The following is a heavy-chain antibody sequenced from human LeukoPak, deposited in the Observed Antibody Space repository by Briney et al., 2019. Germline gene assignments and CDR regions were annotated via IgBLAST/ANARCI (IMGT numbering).Heavy chain of an antibody. Sequence: GRTLRLSCAVSGFTSSTYMMNRVRQAPGKELEAVSAVTNTGGATFNANSVRGRFTISRDNSMNTSSLQMYSLEAADTAIYKCAKDRFRGGNCYTYFDYGGQGTLVTVSS. CDR2: VTNTGGAT. J-gene: IGHJ4*02. V-gene: IGHV3-23*01. CDR3: AKDRFRGGNCYTYFDY. CDR1: GFTSSTYM. D-gene: IGHD2-21*01.